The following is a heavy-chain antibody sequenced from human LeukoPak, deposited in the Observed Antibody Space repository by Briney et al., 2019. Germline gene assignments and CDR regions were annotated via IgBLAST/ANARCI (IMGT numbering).Heavy chain of an antibody. CDR1: GGSISSSSYY. J-gene: IGHJ5*02. CDR3: ARSGEGDHYYGSGSGPWYWFDP. Sequence: PSETLSLTCTVSGGSISSSSYYWGWIRQPPGKGLEWIGSIYYSGSTYYNPSLKSRVTISVDTSKNQFSLKLSSVTAADTAVYYCARSGEGDHYYGSGSGPWYWFDPWGQGTLVTVSS. CDR2: IYYSGST. D-gene: IGHD3-10*01. V-gene: IGHV4-39*07.